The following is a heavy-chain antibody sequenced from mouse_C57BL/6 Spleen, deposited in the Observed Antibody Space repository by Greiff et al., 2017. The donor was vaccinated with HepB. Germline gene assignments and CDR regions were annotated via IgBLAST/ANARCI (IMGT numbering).Heavy chain of an antibody. CDR1: GFSLTSYG. CDR3: AKTKDAYYYAMDY. J-gene: IGHJ4*01. V-gene: IGHV2-5*01. Sequence: VKLMESGPGLVQPSQSLSITCTVSGFSLTSYGVHWVRQSPGKGLEWLGVIWRGGSTDYNAAFMSRLSITKDNSKSQVFFKMNSLQADDTAIYYCAKTKDAYYYAMDYWGQGTSVTVSS. CDR2: IWRGGST.